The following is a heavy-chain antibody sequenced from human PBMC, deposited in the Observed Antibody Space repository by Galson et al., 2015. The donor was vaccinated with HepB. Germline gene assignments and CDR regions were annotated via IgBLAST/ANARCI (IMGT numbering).Heavy chain of an antibody. D-gene: IGHD1-26*01. CDR2: ISSSSSYI. J-gene: IGHJ3*02. Sequence: LRLSCAASGFTFSSYSMNWVRQAPGKGLEWVSSISSSSSYIYYADSVKGRFTISRDNAKNSLYLQMNSLRAEDTAVYYCARDGSTTLGAFDIWGQGTMVTVSS. CDR1: GFTFSSYS. V-gene: IGHV3-21*01. CDR3: ARDGSTTLGAFDI.